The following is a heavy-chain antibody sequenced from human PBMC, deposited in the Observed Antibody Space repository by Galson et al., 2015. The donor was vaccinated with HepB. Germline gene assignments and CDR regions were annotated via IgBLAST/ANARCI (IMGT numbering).Heavy chain of an antibody. J-gene: IGHJ4*02. CDR3: VRSSNFDT. CDR2: IKTDGSYT. D-gene: IGHD2-2*01. V-gene: IGHV3-74*01. CDR1: GFTFSSYW. Sequence: SLRLSCAASGFTFSSYWMHWVRQAPGKGLVWVSRIKTDGSYTSYADSVKGRFTISRDNAKNTVYLEMNSLRTEDTSIYYCVRSSNFDTWGQGTLDTVSS.